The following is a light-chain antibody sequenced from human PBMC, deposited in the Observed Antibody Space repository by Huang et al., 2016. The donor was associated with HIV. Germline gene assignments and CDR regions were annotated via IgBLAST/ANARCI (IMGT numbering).Light chain of an antibody. Sequence: IVMTQSPATLSVSPGERVTVSCRDNRNVSSNLACYQQRPRQAPRLLIYGSSTRVPGIPARFSGSGSGTDFSLTISSLQSEDFALYYCQQYNNWLLSFGGGTRVDI. V-gene: IGKV3-15*01. CDR1: RNVSSN. J-gene: IGKJ4*01. CDR2: GSS. CDR3: QQYNNWLLS.